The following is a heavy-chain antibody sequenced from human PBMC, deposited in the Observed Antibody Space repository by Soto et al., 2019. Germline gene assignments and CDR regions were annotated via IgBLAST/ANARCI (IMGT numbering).Heavy chain of an antibody. D-gene: IGHD2-15*01. CDR2: ISAYNGNT. CDR1: GYTFTSYG. CDR3: ARVDCSGGSCYPTFDY. J-gene: IGHJ4*02. V-gene: IGHV1-18*01. Sequence: QVQLVQSGAEVKKPGASVKVSCKASGYTFTSYGISWVRQAPGQGLEWMGWISAYNGNTNYAQKLQGRVTMTTDTSTITAYMELRSLISADTAVYYCARVDCSGGSCYPTFDYWGQGTLVTVSS.